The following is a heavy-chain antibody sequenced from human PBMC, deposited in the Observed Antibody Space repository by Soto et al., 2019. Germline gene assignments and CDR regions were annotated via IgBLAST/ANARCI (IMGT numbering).Heavy chain of an antibody. V-gene: IGHV4-30-4*01. CDR1: GGSISSGDYY. J-gene: IGHJ4*02. Sequence: QVQLQESGPGLVKPSQTLSLTCTVSGGSISSGDYYWSWIRQPPGKALEWIGYIYYMGSTSSNPSLKSRVTISVDTSKNQFSLKLSSVTAADTAVYYCAVSIAARYFDYWGQGTLVTVSS. CDR3: AVSIAARYFDY. CDR2: IYYMGST. D-gene: IGHD6-6*01.